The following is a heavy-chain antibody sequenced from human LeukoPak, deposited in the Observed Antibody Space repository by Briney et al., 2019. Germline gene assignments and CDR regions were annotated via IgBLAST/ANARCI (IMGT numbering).Heavy chain of an antibody. J-gene: IGHJ5*02. Sequence: ASVKVSCKASGYTFTSYDINWVRQATGQGLEWMGWMNPNSGNTGYAQKFQGRVTMTRNTSISTAYMELSSLRSGDTAVYYCARGSILRFLEWLRPNWFDPWGQGTLVTVSS. D-gene: IGHD3-3*01. CDR1: GYTFTSYD. V-gene: IGHV1-8*01. CDR3: ARGSILRFLEWLRPNWFDP. CDR2: MNPNSGNT.